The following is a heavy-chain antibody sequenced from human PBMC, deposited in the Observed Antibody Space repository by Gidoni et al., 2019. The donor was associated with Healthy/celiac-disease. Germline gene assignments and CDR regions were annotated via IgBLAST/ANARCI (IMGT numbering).Heavy chain of an antibody. CDR1: GFSFCSYA. CDR3: AKSKLGYCSGGSCGWFDP. Sequence: EVQLLDSGGGLVQPGGSLRLSCAASGFSFCSYALSWVRQAPGKGLEWVSASSGSGGSTYYADSVKGRFTISRDNSKNTLYLQMNSLRAEDTAVYYCAKSKLGYCSGGSCGWFDPWGQGTLVTVSS. J-gene: IGHJ5*02. CDR2: SSGSGGST. V-gene: IGHV3-23*01. D-gene: IGHD2-15*01.